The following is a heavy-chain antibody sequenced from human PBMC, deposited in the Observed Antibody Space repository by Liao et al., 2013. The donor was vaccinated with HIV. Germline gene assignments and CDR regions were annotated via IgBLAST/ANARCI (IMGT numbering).Heavy chain of an antibody. V-gene: IGHV4-39*07. CDR3: ATGDSYGLWADS. J-gene: IGHJ4*02. D-gene: IGHD5-18*01. CDR2: IYYSGSS. CDR1: GGSISSTSYY. Sequence: QPQLQESGPGLVKPSETLSLTCTVSGGSISSTSYYWGWIRQPPGKGLEWIGSIYYSGSSYYNPSLKSRVTISVDTSKNQFSLKLNSVTAADTAVYYCATGDSYGLWADSWGLGTLVTVSS.